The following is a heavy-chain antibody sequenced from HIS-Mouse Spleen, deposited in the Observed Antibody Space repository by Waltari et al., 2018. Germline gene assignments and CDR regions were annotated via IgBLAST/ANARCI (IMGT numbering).Heavy chain of an antibody. V-gene: IGHV4-34*01. CDR3: ARENIENIAARHWYFDL. D-gene: IGHD6-6*01. CDR2: INHSGCT. CDR1: GGSFSGYY. J-gene: IGHJ2*01. Sequence: QVQLQQWGAGLLKPSETLSLTCAVYGGSFSGYYWSWIRQPPGKGLEWIGEINHSGCTNYNPSLKSRVTISVDTSKNQFSLKLSSVTAADTAVYYCARENIENIAARHWYFDLWGRGTLVTVSS.